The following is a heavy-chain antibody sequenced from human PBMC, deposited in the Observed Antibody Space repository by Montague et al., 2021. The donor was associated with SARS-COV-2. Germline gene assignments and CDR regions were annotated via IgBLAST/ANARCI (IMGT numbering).Heavy chain of an antibody. D-gene: IGHD3-10*01. CDR1: GDSISSYY. Sequence: SETLSLTCTVSGDSISSYYWGWLRQPPGKGLEWIGLIYHSGGTYNGPSLKRRFSISVDTSKNQFSLKVTSVTAADTAVYYCARRPGTFGAAFDIWGLGTMVTVSS. CDR2: IYHSGGT. CDR3: ARRPGTFGAAFDI. V-gene: IGHV4-39*01. J-gene: IGHJ3*02.